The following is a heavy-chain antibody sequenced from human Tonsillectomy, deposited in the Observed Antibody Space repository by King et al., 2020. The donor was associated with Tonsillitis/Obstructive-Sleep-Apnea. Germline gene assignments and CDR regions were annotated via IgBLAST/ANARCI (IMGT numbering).Heavy chain of an antibody. CDR2: IYYSGST. Sequence: QLQESGPGLVKPSETLSLTCTVSGGSISSSSYYWGWIRQPPGKGLEWIGSIYYSGSTYYNPSLKSRLTISVDTSKNQFSLQLSSVTAADTAVYYCARPDYYYYGMDVWGQGTTVTVSS. CDR3: ARPDYYYYGMDV. V-gene: IGHV4-39*01. J-gene: IGHJ6*02. CDR1: GGSISSSSYY.